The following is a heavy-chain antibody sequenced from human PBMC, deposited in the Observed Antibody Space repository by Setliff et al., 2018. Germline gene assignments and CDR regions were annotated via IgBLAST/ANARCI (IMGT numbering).Heavy chain of an antibody. D-gene: IGHD2-2*01. CDR3: TRHEDRNKCTSSSCYRENDAFDV. J-gene: IGHJ3*01. CDR2: IYPGDSDT. Sequence: PGASLKISCKASGYIFTNYWIGWVRQMPGKGLEWMGVIYPGDSDTRYSPSFQGRVTISADKSINTAYLQWSSLKASDTAIYYCTRHEDRNKCTSSSCYRENDAFDVWGQGAMVTVSS. CDR1: GYIFTNYW. V-gene: IGHV5-51*01.